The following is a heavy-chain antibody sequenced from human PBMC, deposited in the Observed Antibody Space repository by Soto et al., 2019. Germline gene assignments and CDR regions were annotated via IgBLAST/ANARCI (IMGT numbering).Heavy chain of an antibody. CDR3: ARVEEDWFDP. CDR1: GGSISSYY. V-gene: IGHV4-59*01. Sequence: SETLSLTCTVAGGSISSYYWSWIRQPPGKGLEWIGYIYYSGSTNYNPSLKSRVTISVDTSKNQFSLKLSSVTAADTAVYYCARVEEDWFDPWGQGTLVTVSS. J-gene: IGHJ5*02. CDR2: IYYSGST.